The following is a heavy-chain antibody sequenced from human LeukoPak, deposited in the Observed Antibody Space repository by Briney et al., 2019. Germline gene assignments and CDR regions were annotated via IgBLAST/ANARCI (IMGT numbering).Heavy chain of an antibody. CDR3: ARYYYGSGSYYTTGGNWFDP. V-gene: IGHV4-59*08. CDR1: GGSISSYY. Sequence: SETLSLTCTVSGGSISSYYWSWIRQPPGKGLEWIGYIYYSESTNYNPSLKSRVTISIDTSKNQFSLKLSSVTAADTAVYYCARYYYGSGSYYTTGGNWFDPWGQGTLVTVSS. D-gene: IGHD3-10*01. CDR2: IYYSEST. J-gene: IGHJ5*02.